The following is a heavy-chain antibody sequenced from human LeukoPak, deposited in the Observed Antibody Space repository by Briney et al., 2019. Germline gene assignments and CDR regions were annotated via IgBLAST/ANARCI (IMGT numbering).Heavy chain of an antibody. Sequence: GGSLRLSCAASGFTFSSYNMNWVRQAPGKGLEWVSSISISHSYISYADSVKGRFTISRDNAKNSLFLQMNSLRAEDTALYYCARDGMSGSPYAFDIWGQGTMLTVSS. CDR2: ISISHSYI. J-gene: IGHJ3*02. V-gene: IGHV3-21*01. D-gene: IGHD1-26*01. CDR1: GFTFSSYN. CDR3: ARDGMSGSPYAFDI.